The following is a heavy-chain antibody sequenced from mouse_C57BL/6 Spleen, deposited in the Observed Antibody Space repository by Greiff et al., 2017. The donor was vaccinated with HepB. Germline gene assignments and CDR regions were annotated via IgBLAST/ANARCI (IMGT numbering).Heavy chain of an antibody. V-gene: IGHV7-1*01. Sequence: EVMLVESGGGLVQSGRSLRLSCATSGFTFSDFYMEWVRQAPGKGLEWIAASRNKANDYTTEYSASVKGRFIVSRDTSQSILYLQMNALRAEDTAIYYCARDAPMRYFDVWGTGTTVTVSS. CDR2: SRNKANDYTT. CDR1: GFTFSDFY. CDR3: ARDAPMRYFDV. J-gene: IGHJ1*03.